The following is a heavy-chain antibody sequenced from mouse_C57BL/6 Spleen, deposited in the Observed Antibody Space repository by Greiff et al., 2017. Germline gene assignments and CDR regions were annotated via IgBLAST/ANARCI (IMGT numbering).Heavy chain of an antibody. D-gene: IGHD1-1*02. CDR2: INPNYGTT. CDR1: GYSFTDYN. J-gene: IGHJ3*01. CDR3: AGGNLVLWSAWFAY. Sequence: VQLQQSGPELVKPGASVKISCKASGYSFTDYNMNWVKQSNGKSLEWIGVINPNYGTTSYNQKFKGKATLTVDQSSSTAYMQLNSLTSEDSAVYYCAGGNLVLWSAWFAYWGQGTLVTVSA. V-gene: IGHV1-39*01.